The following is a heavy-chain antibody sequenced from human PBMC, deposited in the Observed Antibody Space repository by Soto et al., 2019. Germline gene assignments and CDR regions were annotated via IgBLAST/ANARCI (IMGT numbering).Heavy chain of an antibody. D-gene: IGHD6-6*01. CDR3: TRDRQLAWAGYYYGMDV. CDR2: IRSKAYGGTT. J-gene: IGHJ6*02. CDR1: GFTFGDYA. Sequence: PGGSLRLSCTASGFTFGDYAMSWFRQAPGKGLEWVGFIRSKAYGGTTEYAASVKGRFTISRDDSKSIAYLQINSLKTEDTAVYYCTRDRQLAWAGYYYGMDVWGQGTTVTVSS. V-gene: IGHV3-49*03.